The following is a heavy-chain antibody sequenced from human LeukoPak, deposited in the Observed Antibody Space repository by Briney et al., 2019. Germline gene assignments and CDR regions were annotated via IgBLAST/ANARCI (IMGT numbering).Heavy chain of an antibody. CDR1: GFIFSDYA. CDR2: ISHDGSNK. D-gene: IGHD4-23*01. CDR3: ARDFGGLRWNYYFDY. Sequence: GGSLRLSCAASGFIFSDYAMHWVRQAPGKGLEWVAIISHDGSNKYHADSVKGRFTISRDNSENTLYLQMNSLIDEDTAVYLCARDFGGLRWNYYFDYWGQGTLVTVSS. V-gene: IGHV3-30*04. J-gene: IGHJ4*02.